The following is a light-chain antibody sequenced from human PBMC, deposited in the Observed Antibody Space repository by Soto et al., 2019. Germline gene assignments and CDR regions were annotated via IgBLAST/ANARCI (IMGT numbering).Light chain of an antibody. V-gene: IGKV3-15*01. Sequence: EIVMTQSPATLSVSPGEGATLSCRASQSVRTKLAWYQQKAGQAPRLLIYGASTRATGVSDRFSGSGSGTEYTLTISSLQSEDFAVYYCQQRSDWPPITFGQGTRLEIK. J-gene: IGKJ5*01. CDR2: GAS. CDR1: QSVRTK. CDR3: QQRSDWPPIT.